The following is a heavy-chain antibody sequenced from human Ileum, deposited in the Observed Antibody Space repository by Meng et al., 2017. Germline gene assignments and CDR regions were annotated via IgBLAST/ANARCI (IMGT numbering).Heavy chain of an antibody. CDR3: ARRGSGVRFPGRPNWFDP. J-gene: IGHJ5*02. D-gene: IGHD3-10*01. V-gene: IGHV1-8*01. CDR1: GYTFTSYD. CDR2: MNPNSGNT. Sequence: SVTVSRQATGYTFTSYDINWVRRATGQGLEWMGWMNPNSGNTGYAQKFQGRVTMTRNTSISTAYMELSSLRSEDTAVYYCARRGSGVRFPGRPNWFDPWGQGPLVTVSS.